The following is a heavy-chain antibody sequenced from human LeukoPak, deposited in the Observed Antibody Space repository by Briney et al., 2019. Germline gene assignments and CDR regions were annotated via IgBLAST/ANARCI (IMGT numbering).Heavy chain of an antibody. D-gene: IGHD6-13*01. CDR3: AKDQVVAAAGTGPLNFDY. J-gene: IGHJ4*02. Sequence: GGSLRLSCAASGITFTSSAMSWVRQGPGKGLEWASAISGSGGSTYYADSVKGRFTISRDNSKNTLYLQMNSLRAEDTAVYYCAKDQVVAAAGTGPLNFDYWGQGTLVTVSS. CDR1: GITFTSSA. CDR2: ISGSGGST. V-gene: IGHV3-23*01.